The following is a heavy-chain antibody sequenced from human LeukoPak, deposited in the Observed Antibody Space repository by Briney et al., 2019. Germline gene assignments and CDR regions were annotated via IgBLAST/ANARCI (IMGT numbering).Heavy chain of an antibody. CDR3: ARQGSSGLWHYYYMDV. CDR2: IYYSGST. Sequence: SETLSPTCTVSGGSISSSSYYWGWIRQPPGKGLEWIGSIYYSGSTYYNPSLKSRVTISVDTSKNQFSLKLSSVTAADTAVYYCARQGSSGLWHYYYMDVWGKGTTVTVSS. CDR1: GGSISSSSYY. J-gene: IGHJ6*03. D-gene: IGHD6-19*01. V-gene: IGHV4-39*01.